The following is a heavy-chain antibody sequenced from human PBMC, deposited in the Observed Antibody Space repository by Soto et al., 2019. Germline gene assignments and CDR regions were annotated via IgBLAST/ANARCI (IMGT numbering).Heavy chain of an antibody. CDR2: IIPILGTA. V-gene: IGHV1-69*08. D-gene: IGHD2-8*01. CDR3: ARGYCTNGVCSNPNWFDP. J-gene: IGHJ5*02. Sequence: SVKVSCKASGGTFSSYTISWVRQAPGQGLEWMGRIIPILGTANYAQKFQGRVTITADKSTSTAYMELSSLRSEDTAVYYCARGYCTNGVCSNPNWFDPWGQGTLVTVSS. CDR1: GGTFSSYT.